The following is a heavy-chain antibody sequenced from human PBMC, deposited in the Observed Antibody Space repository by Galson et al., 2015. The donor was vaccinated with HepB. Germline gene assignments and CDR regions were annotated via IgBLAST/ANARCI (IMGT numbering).Heavy chain of an antibody. D-gene: IGHD4-23*01. Sequence: SLRLSCAVSGFTVNSNYMSWVRQAPGKGLEWVSVIFSGGNTYYADSVEGRFTISRDNSKNTLYLQMSSLRAEDTAVYYCARGGYGGVDFWGQGTLVTVSS. J-gene: IGHJ4*02. CDR2: IFSGGNT. CDR1: GFTVNSNY. V-gene: IGHV3-53*01. CDR3: ARGGYGGVDF.